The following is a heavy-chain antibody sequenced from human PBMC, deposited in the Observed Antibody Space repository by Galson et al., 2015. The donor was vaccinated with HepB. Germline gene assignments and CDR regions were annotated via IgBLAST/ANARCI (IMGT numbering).Heavy chain of an antibody. Sequence: SLRLSCAASGFTFSYYAMSWVRQAPGKGLGWVSAITPSGDNTYSADSLKGRFTISRDNSQNTLFLQMNGLRADDTAIYFCAKVFPEKTDGWYRQALYYFDSWGQGTRVTVSS. J-gene: IGHJ4*02. V-gene: IGHV3-23*01. CDR1: GFTFSYYA. CDR2: ITPSGDNT. D-gene: IGHD6-19*01. CDR3: AKVFPEKTDGWYRQALYYFDS.